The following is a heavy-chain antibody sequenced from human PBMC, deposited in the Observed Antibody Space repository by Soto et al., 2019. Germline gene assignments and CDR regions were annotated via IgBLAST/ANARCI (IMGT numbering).Heavy chain of an antibody. V-gene: IGHV1-18*01. D-gene: IGHD3-22*01. J-gene: IGHJ5*02. CDR3: ARRNYDSSGYIGFDP. CDR2: ISAYNGNT. Sequence: AVNVSCKPAVYSISSYVVSCVLQTPGQGLEWMGWISAYNGNTNYAQKLQGRVTMTTDTSTSTAYMELRSLRSDDTAVYYCARRNYDSSGYIGFDPWGQGTLVTVSS. CDR1: VYSISSYV.